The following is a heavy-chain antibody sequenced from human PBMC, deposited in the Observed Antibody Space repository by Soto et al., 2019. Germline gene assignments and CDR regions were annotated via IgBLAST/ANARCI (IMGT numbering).Heavy chain of an antibody. Sequence: EVQLVESGGGLVQPGGSLRLSCAASGFIFSSYSMSWVRQAPGKGLEWVSYITSSSSSTIYYADSVKGRFTISRDNAKNSLYLQMNSLRDEDTAVHYCARDSSPYSTSWYYFDYWGQGTLVTVSS. D-gene: IGHD6-13*01. CDR3: ARDSSPYSTSWYYFDY. CDR1: GFIFSSYS. J-gene: IGHJ4*02. CDR2: ITSSSSSTI. V-gene: IGHV3-48*02.